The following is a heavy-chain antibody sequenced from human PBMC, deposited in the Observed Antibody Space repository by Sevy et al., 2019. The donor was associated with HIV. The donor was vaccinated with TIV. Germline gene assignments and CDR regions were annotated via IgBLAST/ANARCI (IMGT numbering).Heavy chain of an antibody. V-gene: IGHV1-24*01. D-gene: IGHD3-22*01. CDR2: FDPEDGET. CDR3: ATTKDYYDSSGSPFDY. Sequence: ASVKVCCKVSGSTLTKLSMHWVRQVPGKGLEWMVSFDPEDGETIYARKFQGRVTMTEDTSTDTAYMVLSSLRSEDTAVYYCATTKDYYDSSGSPFDYWGQGTLVTVSS. J-gene: IGHJ4*02. CDR1: GSTLTKLS.